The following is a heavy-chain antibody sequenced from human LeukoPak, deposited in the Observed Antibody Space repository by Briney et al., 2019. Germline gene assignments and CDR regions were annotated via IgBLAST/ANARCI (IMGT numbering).Heavy chain of an antibody. Sequence: GGSLRLSCAASGLTFSSHWMHWVRQAPGKGLEWVSYISSSGSTIYYADSVKGRFTISRDNAKNSLYLQMNSLRAEDTAVYYCASNSGSYYVVPYYFDYWGQGTLVTVSS. V-gene: IGHV3-48*04. CDR1: GLTFSSHW. CDR3: ASNSGSYYVVPYYFDY. CDR2: ISSSGSTI. D-gene: IGHD1-26*01. J-gene: IGHJ4*02.